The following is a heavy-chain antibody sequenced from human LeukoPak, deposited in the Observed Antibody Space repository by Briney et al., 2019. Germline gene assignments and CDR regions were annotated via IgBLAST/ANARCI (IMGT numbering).Heavy chain of an antibody. CDR3: ARGREAMGEPMIDY. CDR2: IYYSGST. Sequence: SETLSLTCTVSGGSVTSGSYYWSWIRQPPGKGPEWIGYIYYSGSTNYNPSLKSRVTISVDTSKNQFSLKLDSVTAADTAVYYCARGREAMGEPMIDYWGLGTLVTVSS. CDR1: GGSVTSGSYY. V-gene: IGHV4-61*01. J-gene: IGHJ4*02. D-gene: IGHD5-18*01.